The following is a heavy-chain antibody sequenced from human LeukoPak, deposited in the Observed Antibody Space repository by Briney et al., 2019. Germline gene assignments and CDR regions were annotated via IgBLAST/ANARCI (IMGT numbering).Heavy chain of an antibody. D-gene: IGHD6-19*01. CDR2: INPSGGST. V-gene: IGHV1-46*01. CDR1: GYIFTDYY. Sequence: ASVKVSCKASGYIFTDYYMHWVRQAPGQGLEWMGIINPSGGSTSYAQKFQGRVTMTRDTSTSTVYMELSSLRSEDTAVYYCARDRIAVAGRVSVPDYWGQGTLVTVSS. CDR3: ARDRIAVAGRVSVPDY. J-gene: IGHJ4*02.